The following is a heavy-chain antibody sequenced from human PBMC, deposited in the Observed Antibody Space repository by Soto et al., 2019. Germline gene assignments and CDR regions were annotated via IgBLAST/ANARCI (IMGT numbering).Heavy chain of an antibody. D-gene: IGHD3-22*01. V-gene: IGHV1-69*13. J-gene: IGHJ2*01. CDR3: AGSVRDYYDSSGYLYWYFDL. CDR2: IIPIFGTA. CDR1: GGTFSSYA. Sequence: GASVKVSCKASGGTFSSYAISWVRQAPGQGLEWMGGIIPIFGTANYAQKFQGRVTITADESTSTAYMELSSLRSEDTAVYYCAGSVRDYYDSSGYLYWYFDLWGRGTLVTVSS.